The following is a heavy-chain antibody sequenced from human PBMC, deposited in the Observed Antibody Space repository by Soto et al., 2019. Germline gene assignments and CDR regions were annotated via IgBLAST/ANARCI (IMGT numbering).Heavy chain of an antibody. D-gene: IGHD2-2*01. CDR1: GYSFTSYW. CDR3: AREGYCSSTSCPNNWFDP. V-gene: IGHV5-10-1*01. CDR2: IDPSDSYT. Sequence: PGESLKISCKGSGYSFTSYWISWVRQMPGKGLEWMGRIDPSDSYTNYSPSFQGHVTISADKSISTAYLQWSSLKASDTAMYYCAREGYCSSTSCPNNWFDPWGQGTLVTVSS. J-gene: IGHJ5*02.